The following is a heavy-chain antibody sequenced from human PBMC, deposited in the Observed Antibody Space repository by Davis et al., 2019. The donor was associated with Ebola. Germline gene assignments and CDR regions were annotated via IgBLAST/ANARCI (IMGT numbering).Heavy chain of an antibody. D-gene: IGHD3-10*01. CDR3: ARDRRLWFRELLSAWDY. V-gene: IGHV3-21*01. CDR2: ISSSSSYI. CDR1: GFTFSSYS. J-gene: IGHJ4*02. Sequence: GSLRLSCAASGFTFSSYSMNWVRQAPGKGLEWVSSISSSSSYIYYADSVKGRFTISRDNAKNSLYLQMNSLRAEDTAVYYCARDRRLWFRELLSAWDYWGQGTLVTVSS.